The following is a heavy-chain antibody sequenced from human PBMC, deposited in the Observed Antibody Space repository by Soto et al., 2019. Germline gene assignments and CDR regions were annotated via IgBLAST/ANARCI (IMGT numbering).Heavy chain of an antibody. Sequence: GGSLRLSCAASGFTFSSYAMHWVRQAPGKGLEWVSAISGSGGSTYYADSVKGRFTISADKSVNTAYLQWSSLKASDTAMYYCASPTQPAYYYYGMDVWGQGTTVTVSS. CDR1: GFTFSSYA. V-gene: IGHV3-23*01. CDR3: ASPTQPAYYYYGMDV. CDR2: ISGSGGST. J-gene: IGHJ6*02.